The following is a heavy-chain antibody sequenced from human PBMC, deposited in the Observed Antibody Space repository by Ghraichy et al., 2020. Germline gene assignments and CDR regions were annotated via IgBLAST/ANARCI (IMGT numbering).Heavy chain of an antibody. D-gene: IGHD3-9*01. CDR2: INHSGST. Sequence: SETLSLTCAVYGGSFSGYYWSWIRQPPGKGLEWIGEINHSGSTNYNPSLKSRVTISVDTSKNQFSLKLSSVTAADTAVYYCARGRVLRYFGGCYYFDYWGQGTLVTVSS. J-gene: IGHJ4*02. CDR1: GGSFSGYY. V-gene: IGHV4-34*01. CDR3: ARGRVLRYFGGCYYFDY.